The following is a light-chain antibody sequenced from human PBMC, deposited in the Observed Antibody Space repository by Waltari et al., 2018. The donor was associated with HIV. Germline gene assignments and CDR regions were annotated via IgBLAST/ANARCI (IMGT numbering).Light chain of an antibody. CDR1: TSDVCAYNY. CDR3: TSYAGMNTFV. V-gene: IGLV2-8*01. J-gene: IGLJ2*01. Sequence: QSALTQPPSASGSPGQSVTISCTGKTSDVCAYNYVSWYQQHPGKAPKLMIYEVFKRPSGVPDRFSASKSGNSASLTVSGLQAEDEADYYCTSYAGMNTFVFGGGTKLTVL. CDR2: EVF.